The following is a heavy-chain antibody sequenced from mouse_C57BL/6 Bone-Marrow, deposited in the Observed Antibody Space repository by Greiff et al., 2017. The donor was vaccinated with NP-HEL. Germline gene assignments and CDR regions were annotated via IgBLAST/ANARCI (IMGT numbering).Heavy chain of an antibody. CDR2: ISSGGDYI. D-gene: IGHD1-1*01. CDR3: TRRGDYGSSSYFDY. J-gene: IGHJ2*01. CDR1: GFTFSSYA. Sequence: EVKLMESGEGLVKPGGSLKLSCAASGFTFSSYAMSWVRQTPEKRLEWVAYISSGGDYIYYADTVKGRFTISRDNARNTLYLQMSSLKSEDTAMYYCTRRGDYGSSSYFDYWGQGTTLTVSS. V-gene: IGHV5-9-1*02.